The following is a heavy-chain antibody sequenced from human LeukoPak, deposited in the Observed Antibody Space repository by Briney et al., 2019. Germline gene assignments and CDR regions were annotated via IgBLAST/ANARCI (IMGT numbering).Heavy chain of an antibody. D-gene: IGHD2-15*01. CDR1: GYTFTGYY. CDR3: AREHCSGGSCYPLGGFDP. CDR2: INPNSGGT. V-gene: IGHV1-2*02. J-gene: IGHJ5*02. Sequence: ASVKVSCKASGYTFTGYYMHWVRQAPGQGLEWMGWINPNSGGTNYAQKFQGRVTMTRDTSISTAYMELSRLRSDATAVYYCAREHCSGGSCYPLGGFDPWGQGTLVTVSS.